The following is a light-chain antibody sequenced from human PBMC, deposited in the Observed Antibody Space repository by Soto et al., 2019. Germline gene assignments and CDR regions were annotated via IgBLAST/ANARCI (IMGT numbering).Light chain of an antibody. J-gene: IGKJ5*01. CDR2: DAS. CDR3: QQYNNWPQIT. CDR1: QSISGY. V-gene: IGKV3-11*01. Sequence: EIVLTQSPATLSLSPGERATLSCRASQSISGYFAWYQQRPGQAPRLLIYDASNRATGIPARFSGSGSGTEFTLTISSLQSEDFAVYYCQQYNNWPQITFGQGTRLEI.